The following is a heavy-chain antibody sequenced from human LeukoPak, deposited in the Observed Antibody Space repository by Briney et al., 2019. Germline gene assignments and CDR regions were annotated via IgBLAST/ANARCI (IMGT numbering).Heavy chain of an antibody. CDR1: GGSISSGDYS. V-gene: IGHV4-30-2*01. D-gene: IGHD3-10*01. CDR2: IYQSGNA. CDR3: ARGAMFRGYDY. Sequence: SETLSLTCAVSGGSISSGDYSWSWIRQPPGKGLQWIGYIYQSGNAYYNTSLKSRVTISADESKSQFSLRLNSVTAADTAVYYCARGAMFRGYDYWGQGTLVTVSS. J-gene: IGHJ4*02.